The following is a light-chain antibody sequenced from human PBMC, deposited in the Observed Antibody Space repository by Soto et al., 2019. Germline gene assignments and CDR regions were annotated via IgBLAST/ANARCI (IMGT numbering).Light chain of an antibody. CDR2: GAS. J-gene: IGKJ1*01. CDR1: QDVGRY. Sequence: AIRMTQSPSSLSASAGDRVAIACRASQDVGRYLAWYQQKPGQAPKLLIYGASTLQSGVPSRFSGGGSVTDFTLTSSCLQSEDFATYYCQHYKNYPWTFGQGTKVEIK. CDR3: QHYKNYPWT. V-gene: IGKV1-8*01.